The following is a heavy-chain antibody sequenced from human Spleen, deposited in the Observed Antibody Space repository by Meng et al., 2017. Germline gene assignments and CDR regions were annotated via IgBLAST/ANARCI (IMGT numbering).Heavy chain of an antibody. CDR2: ISSTGGAT. J-gene: IGHJ4*02. V-gene: IGHV3-23*04. D-gene: IGHD4-11*01. CDR3: VPRTTYFDS. CDR1: G. Sequence: VQLVESGGGVVQPGRSLRLSCAASGGLEWVSTISSTGGATYYADSVKGRLTISRDNSKNTLYLQMNSLRAEDTAVYYCVPRTTYFDSWGLGTLVTVSS.